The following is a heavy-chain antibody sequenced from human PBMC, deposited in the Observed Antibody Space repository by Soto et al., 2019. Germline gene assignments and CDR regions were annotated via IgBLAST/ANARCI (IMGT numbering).Heavy chain of an antibody. CDR2: IYYSGST. J-gene: IGHJ4*02. CDR1: GGSISSTNYY. CDR3: ARHDSTSWYVDY. V-gene: IGHV4-39*01. D-gene: IGHD6-13*01. Sequence: PSETLSLTCTVSGGSISSTNYYWGWVRQPPGKGLEWTGSIYYSGSTYYNPSLKSRLTISVDTSKNQFSLKLSSVTAADTGVYYCARHDSTSWYVDYWGQGTLVTVSS.